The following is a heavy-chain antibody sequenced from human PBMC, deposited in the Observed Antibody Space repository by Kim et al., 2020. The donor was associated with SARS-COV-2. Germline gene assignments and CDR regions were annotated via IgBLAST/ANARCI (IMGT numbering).Heavy chain of an antibody. J-gene: IGHJ4*02. V-gene: IGHV1-18*01. D-gene: IGHD3-16*02. CDR2: ISAYNGNT. CDR3: ARSDYEYIWGSYRYPHFDY. CDR1: GYTFTSYG. Sequence: ASVKVSCKASGYTFTSYGIIWVRQAPGQGLEWMGWISAYNGNTNYAQKLQGRVTMTTDTSTSTAYMELRSLRSDDTAVYYCARSDYEYIWGSYRYPHFDYWGQGTLVTVSS.